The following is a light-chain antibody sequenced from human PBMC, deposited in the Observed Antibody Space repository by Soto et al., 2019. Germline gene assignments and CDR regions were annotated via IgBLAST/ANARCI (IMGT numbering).Light chain of an antibody. CDR1: QGIRNE. V-gene: IGKV1-6*01. J-gene: IGKJ1*01. CDR2: AAS. CDR3: LQDHNYPPT. Sequence: AIQMTQSPSSLSASVGDRVTSTCRASQGIRNELSWYQQKPGKAPKLLIYAASSLQSGVPSTFSGSGFGTDFTLTISSLQPADLATYYCLQDHNYPPTFGQGTKVEI.